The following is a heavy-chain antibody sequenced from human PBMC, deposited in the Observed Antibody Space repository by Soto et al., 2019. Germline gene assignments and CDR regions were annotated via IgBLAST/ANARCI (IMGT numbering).Heavy chain of an antibody. V-gene: IGHV4-34*01. J-gene: IGHJ4*01. D-gene: IGHD6-19*01. CDR2: INHSGSA. Sequence: PSETLSLTCAVYGESFSGYIWTWIRQTPGKGLQWIGQINHSGSASYNTSLKRRVTISVHTSNSQFSLELSSVTVADTAVYYCARGLITGSHYSGGWYYFDSWGHGTQVTVSS. CDR3: ARGLITGSHYSGGWYYFDS. CDR1: GESFSGYI.